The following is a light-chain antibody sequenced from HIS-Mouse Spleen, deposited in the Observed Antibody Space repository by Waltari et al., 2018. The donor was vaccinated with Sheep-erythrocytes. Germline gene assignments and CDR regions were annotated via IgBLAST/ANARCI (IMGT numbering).Light chain of an antibody. V-gene: IGLV2-14*01. Sequence: QSALTQPASVSGSPGQSITISCTGTSSDVGGYNYVSWYQQHPGKAPKLLIYEVSNRPSGVSKLVSGSKSGNTASLTISGLQAEDEADYYCSSYTSSSTWVFGGGTKLTVL. J-gene: IGLJ3*02. CDR1: SSDVGGYNY. CDR2: EVS. CDR3: SSYTSSSTWV.